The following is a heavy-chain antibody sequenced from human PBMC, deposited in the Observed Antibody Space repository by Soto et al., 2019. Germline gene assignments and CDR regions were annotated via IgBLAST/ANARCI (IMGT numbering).Heavy chain of an antibody. CDR1: GFTFSSYS. J-gene: IGHJ3*02. Sequence: GSLRLSCAASGFTFSSYSMNWVRQAPGKGLEWVSYISSSSGSIYYADSVKGRFTISRDNSKNTLYLQMNSLRAEDTAVYYCAKFGSSGWNDAFDIWGQGTMVTVSS. CDR2: ISSSSGSI. CDR3: AKFGSSGWNDAFDI. D-gene: IGHD6-19*01. V-gene: IGHV3-23*01.